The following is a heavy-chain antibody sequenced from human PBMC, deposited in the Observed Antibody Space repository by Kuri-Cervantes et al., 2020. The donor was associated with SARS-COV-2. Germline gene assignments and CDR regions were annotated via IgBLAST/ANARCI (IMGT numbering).Heavy chain of an antibody. CDR1: GGSVSSGSYY. CDR2: IYYSGSN. J-gene: IGHJ3*02. Sequence: GSLRLSCTVSGGSVSSGSYYWSWMRQPPGKGLEWIGYIYYSGSNKYNPSLKSRVTISVDTSKNQFSLKLSSVTAADTAVYYCARESTYTFDIWGQGTLVTVSS. V-gene: IGHV4-61*01. CDR3: ARESTYTFDI. D-gene: IGHD2-2*02.